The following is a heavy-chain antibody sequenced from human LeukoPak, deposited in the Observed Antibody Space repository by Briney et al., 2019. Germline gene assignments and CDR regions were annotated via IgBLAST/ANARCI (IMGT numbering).Heavy chain of an antibody. D-gene: IGHD6-13*01. Sequence: PGGSLRLSCAASGFTFNIYAMTWVRQAPGKGLEWVSTISGNGPNTYYADSVKGRFTISRDNSKNTVYLQTNSLRAEDTALYYCARVHAASASFDYWGQGTLVTVSS. J-gene: IGHJ4*02. CDR1: GFTFNIYA. V-gene: IGHV3-23*01. CDR3: ARVHAASASFDY. CDR2: ISGNGPNT.